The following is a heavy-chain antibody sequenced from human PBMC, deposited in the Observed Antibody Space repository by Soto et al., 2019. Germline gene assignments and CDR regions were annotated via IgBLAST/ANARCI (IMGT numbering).Heavy chain of an antibody. V-gene: IGHV2-26*01. Sequence: SGPTLVNPTETLTLTCSVSGFSLTNGRMGVSWIRHPPGKALEWLAHFFSDAERSYSTSMQSRLNMYKDSSGSQVVLTMTNMAPADTATYFYARMDGDYNYYGLDVWGHGIAVTVSS. J-gene: IGHJ6*02. CDR1: GFSLTNGRMG. D-gene: IGHD4-17*01. CDR2: FFSDAER. CDR3: ARMDGDYNYYGLDV.